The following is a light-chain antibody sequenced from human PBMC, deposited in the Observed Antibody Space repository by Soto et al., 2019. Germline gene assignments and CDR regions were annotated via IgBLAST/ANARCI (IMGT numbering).Light chain of an antibody. V-gene: IGLV2-14*01. CDR1: SSDVGGYNS. CDR2: EVS. CDR3: SSFTRRNTWV. J-gene: IGLJ3*02. Sequence: QSVLTQPASVSGSPGQSITISCTGTSSDVGGYNSVCWHQQHPGKAPKLMIYEVSNRPSGVSDRFSASKSGNTASLTISGLLADDEADYYCSSFTRRNTWVFGGGTKLTVL.